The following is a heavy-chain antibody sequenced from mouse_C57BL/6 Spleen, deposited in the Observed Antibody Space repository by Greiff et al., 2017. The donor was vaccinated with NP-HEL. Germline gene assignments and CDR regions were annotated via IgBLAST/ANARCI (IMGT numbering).Heavy chain of an antibody. CDR2: IYPGDGDT. CDR1: GYAFSSSW. CDR3: ARSGTNYAMDY. V-gene: IGHV1-82*01. D-gene: IGHD4-1*01. J-gene: IGHJ4*01. Sequence: VKLMESGPELVKPGASVKISCKASGYAFSSSWMNWVKQRPGKGLEWIGRIYPGDGDTNYNGKFTVKATLTADKSSSTAYMQLSSLTSEDSAVYFCARSGTNYAMDYWGQGTSVTVSS.